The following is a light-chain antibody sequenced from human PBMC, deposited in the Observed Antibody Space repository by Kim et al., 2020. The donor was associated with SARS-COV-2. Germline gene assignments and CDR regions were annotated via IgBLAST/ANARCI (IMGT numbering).Light chain of an antibody. CDR3: QQYGSAPEYT. J-gene: IGKJ2*01. Sequence: SPAERTHLACRASQSVSGSYLAWYQRRPDQAPRLLFYGKSSSATGIPDRFSGSGSGTDFTLTISGLEPEDFAVYYCQQYGSAPEYTFGQGTKLEI. CDR2: GKS. CDR1: QSVSGSY. V-gene: IGKV3-20*01.